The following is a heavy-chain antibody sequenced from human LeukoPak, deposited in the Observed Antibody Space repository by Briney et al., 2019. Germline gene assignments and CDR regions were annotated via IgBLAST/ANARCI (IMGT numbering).Heavy chain of an antibody. CDR3: ARVWTMVQGDGRTPFGY. J-gene: IGHJ4*02. CDR2: MNPNSGNT. CDR1: GYTFTSYD. D-gene: IGHD3-10*01. Sequence: GASVKVSCKASGYTFTSYDINWVRQATGQGLEWMGWMNPNSGNTGYAQKFQGRVTMTRNTSISTAYMELSSLRSEDTAVYYCARVWTMVQGDGRTPFGYWGQGTLVTVSS. V-gene: IGHV1-8*01.